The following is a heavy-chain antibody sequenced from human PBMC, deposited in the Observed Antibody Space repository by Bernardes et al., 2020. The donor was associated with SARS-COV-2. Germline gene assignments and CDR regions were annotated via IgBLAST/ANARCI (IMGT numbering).Heavy chain of an antibody. CDR1: GYTFTGYY. J-gene: IGHJ4*02. V-gene: IGHV1-2*02. Sequence: ASVKVSCKASGYTFTGYYMHWVRQAPGQGLEWMGWINPNSGGTNYAQKFQGRVTMTRDTSISTAYMELSRLRSDDTAVYYCARDLLRGSQDFVDYWGQGTLVTVSS. CDR3: ARDLLRGSQDFVDY. D-gene: IGHD1-26*01. CDR2: INPNSGGT.